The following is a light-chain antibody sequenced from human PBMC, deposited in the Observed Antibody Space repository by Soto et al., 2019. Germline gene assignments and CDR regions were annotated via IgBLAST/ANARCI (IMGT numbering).Light chain of an antibody. CDR2: EVS. V-gene: IGLV2-14*01. CDR3: SSYTSASTPVV. CDR1: SSDVGGYNS. J-gene: IGLJ2*01. Sequence: QSALTQSASASGSPGQSITISCTGTSSDVGGYNSVSWYQQHPGKAPKLMIYEVSHRPSGVSNRFSGSKSGNTASLTISGLQADDEADYYCSSYTSASTPVVFGGGTKLTVL.